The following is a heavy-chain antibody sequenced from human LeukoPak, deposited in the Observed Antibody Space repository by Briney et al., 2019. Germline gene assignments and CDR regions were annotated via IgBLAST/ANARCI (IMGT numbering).Heavy chain of an antibody. J-gene: IGHJ4*02. CDR2: MSSSGSI. CDR1: GFTFISYE. D-gene: IGHD6-13*01. Sequence: PGGSLRLSCAASGFTFISYEMSWVRQAPGKGLEWVSYMSSSGSIYYADSVKGRFTISRDNAKNSLYLQMNSLRAEDTALYYCARALPSSWYYFDYWGQGTLVTVSS. CDR3: ARALPSSWYYFDY. V-gene: IGHV3-48*03.